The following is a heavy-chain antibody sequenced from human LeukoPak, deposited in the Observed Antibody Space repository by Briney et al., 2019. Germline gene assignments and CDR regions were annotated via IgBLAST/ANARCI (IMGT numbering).Heavy chain of an antibody. V-gene: IGHV4-59*01. J-gene: IGHJ4*02. Sequence: SETLSLTCTVSGGSISSYYWGWIRQSPGKGLEWIGHIYSSGSTNYNPSLKGRVTISIDTSKNQFSLKLSSVTAADTALYYCARNYDNSGYTAFGYWGRGTLVTVSS. CDR3: ARNYDNSGYTAFGY. CDR1: GGSISSYY. D-gene: IGHD3-22*01. CDR2: IYSSGST.